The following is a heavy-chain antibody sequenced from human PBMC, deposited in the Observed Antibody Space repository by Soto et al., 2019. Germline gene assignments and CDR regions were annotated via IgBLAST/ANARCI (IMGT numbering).Heavy chain of an antibody. J-gene: IGHJ4*02. CDR3: TTDISLWELPLDY. CDR1: GFTFSNAW. D-gene: IGHD1-26*01. V-gene: IGHV3-15*01. CDR2: IKSKTDGGTT. Sequence: EVQLVESGGGLVKPGGSLRLSCAASGFTFSNAWMSWVRQAPGKGLEWVGRIKSKTDGGTTDYAAPVKGRFTISRDDSKNTLYLQMNSLKTEDTAVYYCTTDISLWELPLDYWGQGTLVTVSS.